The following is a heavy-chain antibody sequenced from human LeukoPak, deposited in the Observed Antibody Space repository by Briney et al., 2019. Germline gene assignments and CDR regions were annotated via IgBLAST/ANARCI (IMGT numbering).Heavy chain of an antibody. CDR2: ISAYNGNT. D-gene: IGHD2-21*02. CDR3: ARVGGGDLHDAFDI. CDR1: GYTFTSYG. V-gene: IGHV1-18*01. Sequence: ASVKVSRKASGYTFTSYGISWVRQAPGQGLEWMGWISAYNGNTNYAQKLQGRVTMTTDTSTSTAYMELRSLRSDDTAVYYCARVGGGDLHDAFDIWGQGTMVTVSS. J-gene: IGHJ3*02.